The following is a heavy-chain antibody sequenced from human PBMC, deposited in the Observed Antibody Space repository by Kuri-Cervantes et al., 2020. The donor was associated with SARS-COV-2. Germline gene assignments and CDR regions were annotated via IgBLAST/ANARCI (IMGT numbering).Heavy chain of an antibody. D-gene: IGHD3-10*01. CDR2: IYHSGST. CDR3: VVARDYYYGSGSYPSFDY. J-gene: IGHJ4*02. V-gene: IGHV4-38-2*02. CDR1: GGSISGHY. Sequence: SETLSLTCTVSGGSISGHYWSWIRQPPGKGLEWIGSIYHSGSTYYNPSLKSRVTISVDTSKNQFSLKLSSVTAADTAVYYCVVARDYYYGSGSYPSFDYWGQGTLVTVSS.